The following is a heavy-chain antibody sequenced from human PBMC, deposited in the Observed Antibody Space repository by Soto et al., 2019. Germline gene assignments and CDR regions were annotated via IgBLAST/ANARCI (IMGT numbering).Heavy chain of an antibody. CDR3: ARGRGTWGYYFDY. V-gene: IGHV3-48*01. D-gene: IGHD7-27*01. CDR2: ISSSSSTI. CDR1: GFTFSSYS. Sequence: GGSLRLSCAASGFTFSSYSMNWVRQAPGKGLEWVSYISSSSSTIYHADSVKGRFTISRDNAKNSLYLQMNSLRAEDTAVYYCARGRGTWGYYFDYWGQGTLVTVSS. J-gene: IGHJ4*02.